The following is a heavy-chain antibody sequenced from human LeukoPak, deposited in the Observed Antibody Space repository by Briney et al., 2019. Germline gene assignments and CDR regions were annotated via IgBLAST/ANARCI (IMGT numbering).Heavy chain of an antibody. CDR1: GFTFSNAW. J-gene: IGHJ3*02. V-gene: IGHV3-15*01. Sequence: GGSLRLSCAASGFTFSNAWMSWVRQAPGKGLEWVGRIKSKTDGGTTDYAAPVKGRFTISRDDSKNTLYLQMNSLKTEDTAVYYCTTDHVRWDAFDIWGQGTMVTVSS. CDR2: IKSKTDGGTT. CDR3: TTDHVRWDAFDI. D-gene: IGHD2-15*01.